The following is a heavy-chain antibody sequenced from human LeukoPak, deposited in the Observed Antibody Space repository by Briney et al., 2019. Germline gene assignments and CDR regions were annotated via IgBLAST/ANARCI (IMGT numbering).Heavy chain of an antibody. CDR2: IIPIFGTA. Sequence: SVKVSCKASGGTFSSYAISWVRQAPGQGLEWMGGIIPIFGTANYAQKFQGRVTITADESTSTAYMELSSLRSEDTAVYYCARCPAWYEDYYYGMDVWGQGTTATVSS. J-gene: IGHJ6*02. CDR1: GGTFSSYA. V-gene: IGHV1-69*13. CDR3: ARCPAWYEDYYYGMDV. D-gene: IGHD6-13*01.